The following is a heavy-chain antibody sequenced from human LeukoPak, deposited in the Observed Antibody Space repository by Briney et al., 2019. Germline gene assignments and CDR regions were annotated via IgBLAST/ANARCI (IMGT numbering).Heavy chain of an antibody. V-gene: IGHV4-59*01. CDR3: ARDELGSGWYYGAFDI. Sequence: PSETLSLTCTVPGGSISSYYWSWIRQPPGKGLEWIGYIYYSGSTNYNPSLKSRVTISVDTSKNQFSLKLSSVTAADTAVYYCARDELGSGWYYGAFDIWGQGTMVTVSS. J-gene: IGHJ3*02. CDR2: IYYSGST. CDR1: GGSISSYY. D-gene: IGHD6-19*01.